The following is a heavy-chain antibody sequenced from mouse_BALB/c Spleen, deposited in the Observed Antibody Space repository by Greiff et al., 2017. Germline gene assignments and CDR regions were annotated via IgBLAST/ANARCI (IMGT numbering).Heavy chain of an antibody. J-gene: IGHJ2*01. Sequence: ESGPGLVKPSQSLSLTCSVTGYSITSGYYWNWIRQFPGNKLEWMGYISYDGSNNYNPSLKNRISITRDTSKNQFFLKLNSVTTEDTATYYCARNGHYFDYWGQGTTLTVSS. CDR1: GYSITSGYY. V-gene: IGHV3-6*02. D-gene: IGHD1-2*01. CDR2: ISYDGSN. CDR3: ARNGHYFDY.